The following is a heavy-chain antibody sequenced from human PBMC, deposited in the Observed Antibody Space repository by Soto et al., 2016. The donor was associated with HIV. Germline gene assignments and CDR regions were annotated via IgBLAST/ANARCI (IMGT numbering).Heavy chain of an antibody. CDR3: ALTYLYGMDV. Sequence: QVQLVQSGAEMKKPGASVKVSCKASGYTFTAYNMHWVRQVPGQALEWMGWINPKSGGTNYAQKFQGRVTMTRDTSISTAYMELSRLRSDDTAVYYCALTYLYGMDVWGQGDHGHRLL. CDR2: INPKSGGT. CDR1: GYTFTAYN. V-gene: IGHV1-2*02. J-gene: IGHJ6*02. D-gene: IGHD3-9*01.